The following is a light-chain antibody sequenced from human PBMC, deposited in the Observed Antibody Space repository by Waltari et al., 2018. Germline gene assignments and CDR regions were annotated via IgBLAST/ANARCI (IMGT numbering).Light chain of an antibody. CDR1: QAISNY. V-gene: IGKV1-17*03. CDR2: AAS. CDR3: LQHNSDPQT. Sequence: DIHMTQSPSAMSASVGDRVTITCRASQAISNYLAWFQQKPGQAPKRLFYAASNLQPGGPSRFSGSGSETEFTLTISSLQPEDFATYYCLQHNSDPQTFGQGTKLEIK. J-gene: IGKJ2*01.